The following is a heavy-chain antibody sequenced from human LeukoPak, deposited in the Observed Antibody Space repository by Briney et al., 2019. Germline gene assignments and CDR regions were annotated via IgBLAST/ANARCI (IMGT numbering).Heavy chain of an antibody. D-gene: IGHD3-10*01. Sequence: PSETLSLTCTVSGGSISSYYWSWIRQPPGKGLEWIGRIYTSGSTNYNPSLKSRVTISVDTSKNQFSLKLSSVTAADTAVYYCARDGAYYGSGSYYNLGWFDPWGQGTLVTVSS. CDR3: ARDGAYYGSGSYYNLGWFDP. CDR1: GGSISSYY. CDR2: IYTSGST. V-gene: IGHV4-4*08. J-gene: IGHJ5*02.